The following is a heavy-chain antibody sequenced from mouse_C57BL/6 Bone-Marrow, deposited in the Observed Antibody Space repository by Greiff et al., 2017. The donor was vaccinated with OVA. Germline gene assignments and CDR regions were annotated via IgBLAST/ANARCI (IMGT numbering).Heavy chain of an antibody. J-gene: IGHJ1*03. CDR1: GYTFPDYY. CDR2: INPNNGGT. Sequence: EVQLQQSGPELVKPGASVKISCKASGYTFPDYYMNWVKQSHGKSLEWIGDINPNNGGTSYNQKFKGKATLTVDKSSSTAYMELRSLTAEDAAVYYCARCSSSYGYFDVWGTGTTVTVSS. CDR3: ARCSSSYGYFDV. V-gene: IGHV1-26*01. D-gene: IGHD1-1*01.